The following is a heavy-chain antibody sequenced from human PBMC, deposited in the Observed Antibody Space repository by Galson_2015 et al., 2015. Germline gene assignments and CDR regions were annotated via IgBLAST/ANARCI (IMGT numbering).Heavy chain of an antibody. Sequence: SLRLSCAASGSTFSNYGMHWVRQAPGKGLEWVAVISYDESNKYYVDSVKGRFAISRDSSKNTLYLQMSSLRPEDTAIYYCAKDLGAFALSISEPYDYWGQGILVTVSS. CDR3: AKDLGAFALSISEPYDY. J-gene: IGHJ4*02. CDR2: ISYDESNK. CDR1: GSTFSNYG. V-gene: IGHV3-30*18. D-gene: IGHD6-13*01.